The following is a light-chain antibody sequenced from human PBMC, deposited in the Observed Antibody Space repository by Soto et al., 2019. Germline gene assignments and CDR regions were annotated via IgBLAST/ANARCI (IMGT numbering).Light chain of an antibody. Sequence: AIPMTQSPSSLSASVGDRVTITCRASQGIRNDLGWYQQKPGKAPKLLIYAASSLQSGVPYRFSGSGSGTDFTLTISSLQPEVFAPYYCLRDYNYPWTFGQRTKVEIK. V-gene: IGKV1-6*01. CDR3: LRDYNYPWT. CDR2: AAS. CDR1: QGIRND. J-gene: IGKJ1*01.